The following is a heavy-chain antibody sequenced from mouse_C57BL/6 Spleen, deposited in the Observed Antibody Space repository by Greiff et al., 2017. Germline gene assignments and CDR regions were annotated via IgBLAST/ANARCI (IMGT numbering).Heavy chain of an antibody. CDR1: GYSITSGYY. Sequence: EVQLQESGPGLVKPSQSLSLTCSVTGYSITSGYYWNWIRQFPGNKLEWMGYISYDGSNNSNPSLKNRISITRDQSKNQFFLKLNSVTTEDTATYYCAREAMTSDYAMDYWGQGTSVTVSS. D-gene: IGHD2-3*01. CDR3: AREAMTSDYAMDY. V-gene: IGHV3-6*01. CDR2: ISYDGSN. J-gene: IGHJ4*01.